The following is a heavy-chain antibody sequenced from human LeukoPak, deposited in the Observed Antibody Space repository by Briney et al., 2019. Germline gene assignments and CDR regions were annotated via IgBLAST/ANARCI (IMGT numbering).Heavy chain of an antibody. V-gene: IGHV3-33*01. CDR3: ASSVAGRSFDY. J-gene: IGHJ4*02. CDR1: GFTFSSYG. D-gene: IGHD6-19*01. CDR2: IWYDGSNK. Sequence: PGGSLRLSCAASGFTFSSYGMHWVRQAPGKGLEWVAVIWYDGSNKYYADSVKGRFTISRDNSKNTLYLQMNSLRAEDTAVYYCASSVAGRSFDYWGQGTLVTVSS.